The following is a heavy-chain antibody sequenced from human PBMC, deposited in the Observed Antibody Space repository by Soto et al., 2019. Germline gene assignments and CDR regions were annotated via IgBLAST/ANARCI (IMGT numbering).Heavy chain of an antibody. Sequence: PGGSLRLSCAASGFTFSSYAMSWVRQAPGKGLEWVSAISGSGGSTYYADSVKGRLTISRDNSKNTLYLQMNSLRAEDTAVYYCAKGSDFWRKYYFDYWGQGTLVTVSS. V-gene: IGHV3-23*01. J-gene: IGHJ4*02. CDR1: GFTFSSYA. D-gene: IGHD3-3*01. CDR3: AKGSDFWRKYYFDY. CDR2: ISGSGGST.